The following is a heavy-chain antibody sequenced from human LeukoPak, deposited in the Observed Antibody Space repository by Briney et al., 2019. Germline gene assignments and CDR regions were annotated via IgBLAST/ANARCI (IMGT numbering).Heavy chain of an antibody. J-gene: IGHJ5*02. CDR3: ARVTDPKLYCSGGSCYSYNWFDP. CDR2: IKQDGSEK. V-gene: IGHV3-7*01. D-gene: IGHD2-15*01. CDR1: GFTFSSYW. Sequence: PGGSLRLSCAASGFTFSSYWMSWVRQAPGKGLEWVANIKQDGSEKYYVDSAKGRFTISRDNAKNSLYLQMNSLRAEDTAVYYCARVTDPKLYCSGGSCYSYNWFDPWGQGTLVTVSS.